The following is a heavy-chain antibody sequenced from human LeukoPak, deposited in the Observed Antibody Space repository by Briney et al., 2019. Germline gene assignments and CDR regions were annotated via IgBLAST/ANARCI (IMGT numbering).Heavy chain of an antibody. D-gene: IGHD1-26*01. CDR1: GGSFSGYY. CDR2: IYYSGST. V-gene: IGHV4-31*11. CDR3: AREVGQSDSYPD. Sequence: SETLSLTCAVYGGSFSGYYWSWIRQHPGKGLEWIGYIYYSGSTYYNPSLKSRVTISVDTSKNQFSLKLSSVTAADTAVYYCAREVGQSDSYPDWGQGTLVTVSS. J-gene: IGHJ4*02.